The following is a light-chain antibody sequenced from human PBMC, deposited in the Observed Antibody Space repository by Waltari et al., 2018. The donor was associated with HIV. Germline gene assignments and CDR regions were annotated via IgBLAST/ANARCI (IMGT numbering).Light chain of an antibody. Sequence: SYELTQPPSVSVSPGQTATITCSGDKLGDKYVFWYQQKPGQSPVLVISQDIKRPSGIPERFSGSNSGNTATLTISGTQAMDEADYYCQAWDCSTAVFGTGTKVTVL. J-gene: IGLJ1*01. V-gene: IGLV3-1*01. CDR1: KLGDKY. CDR3: QAWDCSTAV. CDR2: QDI.